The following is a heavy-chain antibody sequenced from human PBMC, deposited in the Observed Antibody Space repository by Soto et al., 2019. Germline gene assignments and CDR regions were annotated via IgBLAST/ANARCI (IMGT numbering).Heavy chain of an antibody. Sequence: SETLSLTCTVSGDSLTRNYWSWIRQSPGKGLEWLAFIHNGRTTNYNPSLVGRVSISVDTSKSQLSLNLNSVTAADTALYYCANWYSGSPPYFLHWGQGTLVTVSS. CDR1: GDSLTRNY. D-gene: IGHD1-26*01. J-gene: IGHJ1*01. V-gene: IGHV4-59*01. CDR3: ANWYSGSPPYFLH. CDR2: IHNGRTT.